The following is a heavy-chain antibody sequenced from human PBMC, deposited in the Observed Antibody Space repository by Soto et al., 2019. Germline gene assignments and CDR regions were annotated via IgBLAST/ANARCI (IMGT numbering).Heavy chain of an antibody. CDR2: IYYSGMT. V-gene: IGHV4-31*03. J-gene: IGHJ4*02. Sequence: PSETLSLTCTVSSVSVSTGGYFWTWIRQHPGKGLEWIGNIYYSGMTYYNPSLRGRVSISLDPSESQFSLKLNSVTAADTAVYYCARDSSGPGYSYGKFDYWGQGALVTVSS. D-gene: IGHD5-18*01. CDR3: ARDSSGPGYSYGKFDY. CDR1: SVSVSTGGYF.